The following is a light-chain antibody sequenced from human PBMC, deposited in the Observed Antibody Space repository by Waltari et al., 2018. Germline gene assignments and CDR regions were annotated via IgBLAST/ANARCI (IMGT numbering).Light chain of an antibody. CDR3: MQAAHWPKT. V-gene: IGKV2-30*02. Sequence: DVVMTQSPLSLSVTLGQTASISCGSSQSLVHSDGNPYLNWFHQRPGRSPRRLIYKISNRDYGGPDRFSGSGSGTEFTLKITRVEAEDVGVYYCMQAAHWPKTFGQGTKVEIK. CDR2: KIS. CDR1: QSLVHSDGNPY. J-gene: IGKJ1*01.